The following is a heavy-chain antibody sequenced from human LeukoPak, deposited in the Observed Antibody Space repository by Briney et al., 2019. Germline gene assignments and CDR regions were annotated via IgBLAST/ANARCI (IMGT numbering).Heavy chain of an antibody. CDR3: ARVGILTDLYYFDY. CDR1: GYTFTGYY. D-gene: IGHD3-9*01. CDR2: INPNSGGT. V-gene: IGHV1-2*04. Sequence: ASVKVSCKASGYTFTGYYMHWVRQAPGQGLEWMGWINPNSGGTNYAQKFQGWVTMTRDTSISTAYMELSRLRSDDTAVYYCARVGILTDLYYFDYWGQGTLVTVSS. J-gene: IGHJ4*02.